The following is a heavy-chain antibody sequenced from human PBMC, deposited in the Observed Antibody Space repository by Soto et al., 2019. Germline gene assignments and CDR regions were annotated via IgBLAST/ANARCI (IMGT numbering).Heavy chain of an antibody. CDR2: IKRKRDGETR. CDR3: TRGIMVYGRERVIDF. J-gene: IGHJ4*02. V-gene: IGHV3-15*01. D-gene: IGHD2-8*01. CDR1: GFTFSDAW. Sequence: EVQLVESGGGLVKPGGSLRLSCAASGFTFSDAWMSWVRQAPGKGMEWVGRIKRKRDGETRDYAAPVKGRFTISRDDSKNELYLQIDSLKNEDTAVYYCTRGIMVYGRERVIDFWGQGTLVTVSS.